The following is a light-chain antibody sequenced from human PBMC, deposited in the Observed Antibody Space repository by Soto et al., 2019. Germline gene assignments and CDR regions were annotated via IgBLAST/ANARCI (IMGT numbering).Light chain of an antibody. CDR3: QQYSNWPPIT. V-gene: IGKV3-15*01. Sequence: EIGMTQSPATLSVSPGERATLSCRASQSVSIHLAWYQQKPGQAPRLLIYDTSTRATGIPARFSGSGSGTEFTLTISSLQSEDFAVYYCQQYSNWPPITFGQGTRLEIK. CDR1: QSVSIH. CDR2: DTS. J-gene: IGKJ5*01.